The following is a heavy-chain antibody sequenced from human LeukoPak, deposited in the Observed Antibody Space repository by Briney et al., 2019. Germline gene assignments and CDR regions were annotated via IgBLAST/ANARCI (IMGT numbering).Heavy chain of an antibody. J-gene: IGHJ4*02. CDR1: GYTFTGYY. V-gene: IGHV3-33*01. CDR2: IWYDGSNK. Sequence: SCKASGYTFTGYYMHWVRQAPGKGLEWVAVIWYDGSNKYYADSVKGRFTISRDNSKNTLYLQMNSLRAEDTAVYYCARDRYGSGSYYPYWGQGTLVTVSS. D-gene: IGHD3-10*01. CDR3: ARDRYGSGSYYPY.